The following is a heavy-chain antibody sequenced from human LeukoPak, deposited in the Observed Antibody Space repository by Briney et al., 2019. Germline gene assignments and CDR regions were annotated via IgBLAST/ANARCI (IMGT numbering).Heavy chain of an antibody. CDR2: IWYDGSNK. J-gene: IGHJ4*02. V-gene: IGHV3-33*01. D-gene: IGHD6-25*01. Sequence: GGSLRLSCAASGFTFSSYGMHWVRQAPGKGLEGVAVIWYDGSNKYYADSVKGRLTISRDNSKNTLYLQMNSLRAEDTAVYYCARDQSAFDYWGQGTLVTVSS. CDR3: ARDQSAFDY. CDR1: GFTFSSYG.